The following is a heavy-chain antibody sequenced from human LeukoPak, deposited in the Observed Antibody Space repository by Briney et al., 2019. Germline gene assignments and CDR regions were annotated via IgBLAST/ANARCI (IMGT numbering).Heavy chain of an antibody. V-gene: IGHV3-48*03. CDR1: GFTFSSYE. D-gene: IGHD5-18*01. CDR3: AGVVDTAMVDGELEGC. J-gene: IGHJ4*02. Sequence: QTGGSLRLSCAASGFTFSSYEMNWVRQAPGKGLEWVSYISSSGSTIYYADSVKGRFTISRDNAKNSLYLQMNSLRAEDTAVYCCAGVVDTAMVDGELEGCWGQGTLVTVSS. CDR2: ISSSGSTI.